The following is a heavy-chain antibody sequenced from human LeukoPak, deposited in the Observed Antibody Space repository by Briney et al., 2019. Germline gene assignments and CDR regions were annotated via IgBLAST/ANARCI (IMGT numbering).Heavy chain of an antibody. D-gene: IGHD6-13*01. CDR1: GFTFSSYA. J-gene: IGHJ6*02. CDR2: ISYDGSNK. V-gene: IGHV3-30-3*01. Sequence: GGSLRLSCAASGFTFSSYAMHWVRQAPGKGLEWVAVISYDGSNKYYADSVKGRFTISRDNSKNTLYLQMNSLRAEDTAVYYCAREGAAASTWHYYYYGMDVWGQGTTVTVS. CDR3: AREGAAASTWHYYYYGMDV.